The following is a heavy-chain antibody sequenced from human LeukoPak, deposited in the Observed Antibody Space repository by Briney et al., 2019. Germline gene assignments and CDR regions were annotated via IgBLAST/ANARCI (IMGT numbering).Heavy chain of an antibody. CDR2: IIPIFGTA. V-gene: IGHV1-69*13. J-gene: IGHJ5*02. D-gene: IGHD2-2*01. CDR1: GGTFSSYA. CDR3: ARAVVVVPAVGPLNWFDP. Sequence: SVKVSCKASGGTFSSYAISWVRQAPGQGLEWMGGIIPIFGTANYAQKSQGRVTITADESTSTAYMELSSLRSEDTAVYYCARAVVVVPAVGPLNWFDPWGQGTLVTVSS.